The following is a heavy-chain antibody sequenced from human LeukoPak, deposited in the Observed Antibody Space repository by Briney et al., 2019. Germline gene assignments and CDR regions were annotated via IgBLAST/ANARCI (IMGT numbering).Heavy chain of an antibody. Sequence: GGSLKLSCAASGFTFSGSAMNWVRQAPGKGLEWVSYISSSGSTIYYADSVKGRFTISRDNAKNSLYLQMNSLRAEDTAVYYCAELGITMIGGVWGKGTTVTISS. CDR1: GFTFSGSA. CDR2: ISSSGSTI. CDR3: AELGITMIGGV. J-gene: IGHJ6*04. V-gene: IGHV3-48*03. D-gene: IGHD3-10*02.